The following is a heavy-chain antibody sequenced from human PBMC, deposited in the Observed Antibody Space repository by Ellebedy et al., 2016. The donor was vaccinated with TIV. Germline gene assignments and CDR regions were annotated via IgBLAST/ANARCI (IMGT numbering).Heavy chain of an antibody. V-gene: IGHV1-18*01. D-gene: IGHD3-22*01. Sequence: AASVKVSCKASGYTFTSYGISWVRQAPGQGLEWMGWISAYNGNTNYAQKLQGRVTMTTDTSTSTAYMELRSLRSDDTAVYYCASHRRGYDSSGYYFLGGRYAFDIWGQGTMVTVSS. CDR3: ASHRRGYDSSGYYFLGGRYAFDI. CDR2: ISAYNGNT. J-gene: IGHJ3*02. CDR1: GYTFTSYG.